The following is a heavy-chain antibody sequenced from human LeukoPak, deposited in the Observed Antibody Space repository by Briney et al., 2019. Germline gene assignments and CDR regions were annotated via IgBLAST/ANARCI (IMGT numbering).Heavy chain of an antibody. CDR2: IIPIFGTA. V-gene: IGHV1-69*13. CDR3: TRSVRNGHIDY. J-gene: IGHJ4*02. Sequence: RASVKVSCKASGGTFSSYAISWVRQAPGQGLEWMGGIIPIFGTANYVQKFQGRVTITADESTSTAYMELSSLRFEDTAVYYCTRSVRNGHIDYWGQGTLVTVSS. CDR1: GGTFSSYA. D-gene: IGHD2-21*01.